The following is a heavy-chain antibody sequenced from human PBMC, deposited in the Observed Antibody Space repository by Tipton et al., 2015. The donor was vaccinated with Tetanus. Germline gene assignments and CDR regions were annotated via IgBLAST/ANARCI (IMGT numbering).Heavy chain of an antibody. CDR2: IIPIFGTA. Sequence: QVQLVQSGAEVKKPGSSVKVSCKASGGTFSSYAISWVRQAPGQGLEWMGGIIPIFGTANYAQKFQGRVTITADESTSTAYMGLSSLRSEDTAVYYCAMAGGYSGYDAAYYYGMDVWGQGTTVTVSS. CDR3: AMAGGYSGYDAAYYYGMDV. J-gene: IGHJ6*02. V-gene: IGHV1-69*12. CDR1: GGTFSSYA. D-gene: IGHD5-12*01.